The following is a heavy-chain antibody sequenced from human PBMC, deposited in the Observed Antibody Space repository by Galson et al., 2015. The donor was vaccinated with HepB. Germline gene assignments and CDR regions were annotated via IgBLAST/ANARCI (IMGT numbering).Heavy chain of an antibody. CDR3: YLYYYDSSGYYSSFFDYYYGMDV. V-gene: IGHV3-23*01. CDR2: ISGSGGST. J-gene: IGHJ6*02. Sequence: SLRLSCAASGFTFSSYAMSWVRQAPGKGLEWVSAISGSGGSTYYADSVKGRFTISRDNSKNTLYLQMNSLRAVDTAVYYCYLYYYDSSGYYSSFFDYYYGMDVWGQGTTVTVSS. D-gene: IGHD3-22*01. CDR1: GFTFSSYA.